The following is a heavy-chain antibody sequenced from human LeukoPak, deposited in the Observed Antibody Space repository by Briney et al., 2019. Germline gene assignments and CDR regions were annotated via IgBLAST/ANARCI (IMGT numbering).Heavy chain of an antibody. CDR1: GFTFHNHA. V-gene: IGHV3-21*01. D-gene: IGHD4-17*01. CDR3: ARVSRDYGDLES. J-gene: IGHJ4*02. Sequence: GGSLRLSCAASGFTFHNHAMNWVRQAPGKGLEWVSSITYSSRYIYYADSVKGRFISSRDNTQNSLYLQMNSLRAEDTAVYYCARVSRDYGDLESWGQGTLVTVSS. CDR2: ITYSSRYI.